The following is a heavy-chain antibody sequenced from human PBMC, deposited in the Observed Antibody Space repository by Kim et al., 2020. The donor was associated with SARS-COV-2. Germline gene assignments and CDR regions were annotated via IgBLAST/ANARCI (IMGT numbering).Heavy chain of an antibody. J-gene: IGHJ3*01. CDR3: ASLDVVVTAIPPGGEVHPR. V-gene: IGHV3-21*01. Sequence: GGSLRLSCAASGFTFSSYSMNWVRQAPGKGLEWVSSISSSSGYIYYADSVKGRFTISRDNAKNSLYLQMNSMRAEDTAVYYFASLDVVVTAIPPGGEVHPRWGQGTMVTVSS. D-gene: IGHD2-21*02. CDR1: GFTFSSYS. CDR2: ISSSSGYI.